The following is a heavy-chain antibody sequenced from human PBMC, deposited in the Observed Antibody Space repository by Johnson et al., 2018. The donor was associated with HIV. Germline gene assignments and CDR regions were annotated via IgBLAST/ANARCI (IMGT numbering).Heavy chain of an antibody. J-gene: IGHJ3*01. CDR1: GSSISTYW. CDR2: INQDGRQM. D-gene: IGHD3-22*01. Sequence: VQVVESGGGLVQPGGSRRLSCEASGSSISTYWMTWVRQAPGKGPDWLANINQDGRQMYYVDSVMCRLTISRDNAKNSLFLQMNSLGAEDTAVYYCARGGFTMIVVAYWGQGTMVTVSS. CDR3: ARGGFTMIVVAY. V-gene: IGHV3-7*01.